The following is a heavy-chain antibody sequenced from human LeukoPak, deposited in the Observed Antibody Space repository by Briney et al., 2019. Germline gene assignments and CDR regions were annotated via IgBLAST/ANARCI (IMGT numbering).Heavy chain of an antibody. D-gene: IGHD1-1*01. CDR3: AGDWKCDH. V-gene: IGHV3-23*01. Sequence: GGSLRLSCAASGFTFNNYPMTWVRQAPGKGLEWVSAISDDGGDSKYAHSVKGRFTISRDNSKKTLYLQMNSVRVEDTAIYYCAGDWKCDHWGQGTLVTVSS. J-gene: IGHJ4*02. CDR2: ISDDGGDS. CDR1: GFTFNNYP.